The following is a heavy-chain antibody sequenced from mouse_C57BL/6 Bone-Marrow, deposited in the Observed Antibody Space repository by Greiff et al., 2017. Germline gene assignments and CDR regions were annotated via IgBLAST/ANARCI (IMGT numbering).Heavy chain of an antibody. CDR1: GYTFTSYW. V-gene: IGHV1-69*01. CDR3: ARSGKLGRVDY. Sequence: QVQLQQPGAELVMPGASVKLSCKASGYTFTSYWMHWVKQRPGQGLEWIGAIDPSDSYTNYNQKFKGKSTLTVDKSSSTAYMQLSSLTSEDSAVYYCARSGKLGRVDYWGQGTTLTVSS. J-gene: IGHJ2*01. CDR2: IDPSDSYT. D-gene: IGHD4-1*01.